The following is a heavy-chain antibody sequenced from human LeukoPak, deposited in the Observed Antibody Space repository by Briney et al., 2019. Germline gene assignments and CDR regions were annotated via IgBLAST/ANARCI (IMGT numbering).Heavy chain of an antibody. CDR2: ISAYNGNT. Sequence: ASVKVSCKASGYTFTSYYMHWVRQAPGQGLEWMGWISAYNGNTNYAQKLQGRVTMTTDTSTSTAYMELRSLRSDDTAVYYCARDGPPDYDILTGYYYYYYMDVWGKGTTVTISS. CDR3: ARDGPPDYDILTGYYYYYYMDV. V-gene: IGHV1-18*04. D-gene: IGHD3-9*01. J-gene: IGHJ6*03. CDR1: GYTFTSYY.